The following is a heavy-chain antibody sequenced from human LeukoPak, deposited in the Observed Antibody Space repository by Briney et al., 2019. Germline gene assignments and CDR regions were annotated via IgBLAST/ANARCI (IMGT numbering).Heavy chain of an antibody. CDR2: ISSSSSYI. CDR3: ARARTVGVVPAAMLGY. Sequence: GGSLRLSCAASGFTFSSYSMNWVRQAPGKGLEWVSSISSSSSYIYYADSVKGRFTISRDNAKNSLYLQMNSLRAEDTAVYYCARARTVGVVPAAMLGYWGQGTLVTVSS. J-gene: IGHJ4*02. V-gene: IGHV3-21*01. CDR1: GFTFSSYS. D-gene: IGHD2-2*01.